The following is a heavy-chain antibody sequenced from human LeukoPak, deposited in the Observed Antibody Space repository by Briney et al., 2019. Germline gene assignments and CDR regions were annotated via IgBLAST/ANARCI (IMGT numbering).Heavy chain of an antibody. D-gene: IGHD3-16*02. J-gene: IGHJ4*02. Sequence: ASVKVSCKASGYTFTSYVINWVRQATGQGLEWMGWMNPNSGNTGYAQKFQGRVTMTRNTSISTAYMELSSLRSEDTAVYYCARGFFYYDYVWGSYRFYYFDYWGQGTLVTVSS. CDR2: MNPNSGNT. CDR3: ARGFFYYDYVWGSYRFYYFDY. CDR1: GYTFTSYV. V-gene: IGHV1-8*01.